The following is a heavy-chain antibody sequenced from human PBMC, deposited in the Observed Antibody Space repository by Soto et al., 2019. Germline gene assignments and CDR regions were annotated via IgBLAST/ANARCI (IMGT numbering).Heavy chain of an antibody. V-gene: IGHV1-46*01. CDR2: VNPSVGST. Sequence: GSVNVSCKASGYIFTAYSMHWVRQAPGEGLEWMGVVNPSVGSTNYAQKFQGRITMTRDTYTSTVYMDLSSLTSEDTAVYYCAREENCSDGICYSEYCQPWGQGTLVNVSP. D-gene: IGHD2-15*01. J-gene: IGHJ1*01. CDR1: GYIFTAYS. CDR3: AREENCSDGICYSEYCQP.